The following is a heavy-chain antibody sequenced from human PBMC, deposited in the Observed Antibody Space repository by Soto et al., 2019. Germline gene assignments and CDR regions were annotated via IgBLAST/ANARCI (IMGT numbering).Heavy chain of an antibody. CDR3: ADPLDLDV. J-gene: IGHJ6*04. Sequence: GGSLRLSCAASGFTFSSAWMSWVRQAPGKGLEWVATIKPDGSEKYYVDSVKGRFTISRDNAKNSLYMQMNSLRAEDTDVFYCADPLDLDVWGKGATVTVSS. CDR1: GFTFSSAW. V-gene: IGHV3-7*01. CDR2: IKPDGSEK.